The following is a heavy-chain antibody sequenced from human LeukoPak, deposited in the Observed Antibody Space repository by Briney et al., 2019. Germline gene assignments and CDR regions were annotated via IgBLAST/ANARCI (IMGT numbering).Heavy chain of an antibody. CDR2: INHSGST. CDR3: ARDENCSGGNCYFI. CDR1: GGSFSGYY. V-gene: IGHV4-34*01. Sequence: SETLSLTCVVYGGSFSGYYWSWIRQPPGKGLEWIGEINHSGSTNYIPSLKSRVTISVDTSKNQFSLKLSSVTAADTAVYYCARDENCSGGNCYFIWGQGTLVTVSS. J-gene: IGHJ4*02. D-gene: IGHD2-15*01.